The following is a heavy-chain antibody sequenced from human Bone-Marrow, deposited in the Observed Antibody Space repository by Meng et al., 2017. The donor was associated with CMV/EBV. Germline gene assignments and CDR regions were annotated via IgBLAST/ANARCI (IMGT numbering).Heavy chain of an antibody. V-gene: IGHV3-7*03. CDR1: GFTFTYYW. J-gene: IGHJ4*02. CDR2: INQNGGEK. D-gene: IGHD6-13*01. CDR3: AKGGSSSSFLRTYYFDY. Sequence: GESLKISCAASGFTFTYYWMSWVRQAPGKGLEWVANINQNGGEKYYLDSVKGRFTISRDNSKNTLYLQMNSLRAEDTAVYYCAKGGSSSSFLRTYYFDYWGQGTLVTVSS.